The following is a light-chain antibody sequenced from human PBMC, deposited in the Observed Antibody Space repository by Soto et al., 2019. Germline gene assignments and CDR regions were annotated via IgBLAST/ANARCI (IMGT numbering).Light chain of an antibody. J-gene: IGKJ1*01. CDR1: QSVSNY. V-gene: IGKV3-15*01. Sequence: EILMTRSPATLSVSPGERATLSCRASQSVSNYLAWYQQIPGQPPRLLIYGASTRATGIPARFSGSGSGTEFTLTISSLQSEDFAVYYCQQYNNWPRTFGQGTKVEIK. CDR3: QQYNNWPRT. CDR2: GAS.